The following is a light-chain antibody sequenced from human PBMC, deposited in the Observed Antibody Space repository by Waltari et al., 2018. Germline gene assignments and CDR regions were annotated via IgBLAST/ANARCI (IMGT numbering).Light chain of an antibody. J-gene: IGLJ2*01. CDR1: SSNIGNYC. CDR2: DNN. CDR3: ATWDNSLTAVV. V-gene: IGLV1-51*01. Sequence: QSVFTQPPSVSAAPGQKVTISCSVSSSNIGNYCVSWYHQLPGATPKLLIYDNNKRPSGIPDRFSASKSGTSATLDITGLQIGDEADYYCATWDNSLTAVVFGGGTKLTVL.